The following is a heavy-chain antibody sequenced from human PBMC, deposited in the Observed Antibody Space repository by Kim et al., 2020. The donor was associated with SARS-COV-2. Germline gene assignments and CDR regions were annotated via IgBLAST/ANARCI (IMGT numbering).Heavy chain of an antibody. CDR2: NPHRGGT. J-gene: IGHJ4*02. Sequence: NPHRGGTHYAQKFTGRVTMTGDTSLRTADMELSRLRSDDTAVYYCARSWDYWGQGTLVTVSS. CDR3: ARSWDY. V-gene: IGHV1-2*02.